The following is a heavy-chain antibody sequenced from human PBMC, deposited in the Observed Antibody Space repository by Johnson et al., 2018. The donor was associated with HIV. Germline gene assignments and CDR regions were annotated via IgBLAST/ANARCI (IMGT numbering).Heavy chain of an antibody. CDR2: ISYDGTNK. J-gene: IGHJ3*02. CDR1: GFTFSTYA. Sequence: QVQLVESVGGVVQPGRSLRLSCGASGFTFSTYAVHWVRQAPGKGFEWVAVISYDGTNKYYADSVRGRFTISRDNSKNMLYLQMNSLRAEDTAVYYCARDGSTSCYDCFDAFDIWGQGTMVTVSS. V-gene: IGHV3-30-3*01. CDR3: ARDGSTSCYDCFDAFDI. D-gene: IGHD2-2*01.